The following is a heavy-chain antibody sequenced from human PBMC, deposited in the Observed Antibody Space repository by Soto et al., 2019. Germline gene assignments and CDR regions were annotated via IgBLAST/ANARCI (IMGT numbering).Heavy chain of an antibody. CDR1: GFTFSSYA. J-gene: IGHJ4*02. D-gene: IGHD3-9*01. CDR3: AKTGYDIVTGYYMGGGRTYDY. Sequence: EVQLLESGGGLVQPGGSLRLSCAASGFTFSSYAMSWVRQAPGKGLEWVSAISGSGGSTYYADSVKGRFTISRDNSKNTLYLQMNRLRAEDTAVYYCAKTGYDIVTGYYMGGGRTYDYWGQGTLVTVSS. CDR2: ISGSGGST. V-gene: IGHV3-23*01.